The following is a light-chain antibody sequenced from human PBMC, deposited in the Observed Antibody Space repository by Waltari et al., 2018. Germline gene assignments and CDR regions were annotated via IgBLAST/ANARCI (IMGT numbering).Light chain of an antibody. Sequence: QSALTQPASVSGSPGQSITISCPGTNSDVGGYNSVSWYQQHPGKAPKIMIYDVNNRPSGVSNRFSGSNSGNTASLAISGLQAEDEADYYCSSYTSSNTLVFGTGTKVTVL. CDR1: NSDVGGYNS. J-gene: IGLJ1*01. CDR3: SSYTSSNTLV. CDR2: DVN. V-gene: IGLV2-14*03.